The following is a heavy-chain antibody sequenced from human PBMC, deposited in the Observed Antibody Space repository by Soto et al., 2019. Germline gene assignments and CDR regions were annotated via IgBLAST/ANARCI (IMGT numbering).Heavy chain of an antibody. D-gene: IGHD2-15*01. J-gene: IGHJ4*02. CDR3: ARGQEVGAHFFDS. Sequence: PGGSLRLSCEASGFTFSGFDMHWVRQPTGKGLEWVSIIGTAGDTYYAVSVKGRFTISRDNAKNSLSLQMNSLRAGDTAVYFCARGQEVGAHFFDSWGQGTQVTVSS. V-gene: IGHV3-13*01. CDR1: GFTFSGFD. CDR2: IGTAGDT.